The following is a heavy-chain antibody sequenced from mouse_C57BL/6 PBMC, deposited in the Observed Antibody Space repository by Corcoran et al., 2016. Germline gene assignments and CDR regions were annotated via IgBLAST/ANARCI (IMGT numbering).Heavy chain of an antibody. J-gene: IGHJ4*01. D-gene: IGHD2-4*01. CDR1: GYSITSGYY. CDR2: ISYDGSN. CDR3: ARDYYDYDDAMDY. Sequence: DVQLQESGPGLVKPSQSLSLTCSVTGYSITSGYYWNWIRQFPGNKLEWMGYISYDGSNNYNPSLKNRISITRDTSKNQFFLKLNSVTTEDTATYYCARDYYDYDDAMDYWGQGTSVTVSS. V-gene: IGHV3-6*01.